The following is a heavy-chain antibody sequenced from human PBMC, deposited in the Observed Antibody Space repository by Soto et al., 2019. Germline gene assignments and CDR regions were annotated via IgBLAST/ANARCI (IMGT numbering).Heavy chain of an antibody. Sequence: QVTLKESGPVLVKPTETLTLTCTVSGFSLSNSRMSVSWIRQPPGKALEWLAHIFSNDAKSYSASLKSRLTISKDTSKSQVVLTMTNMDPVDTATEYWARIRGWGWLGHNDYWGQGTLVTVSS. V-gene: IGHV2-26*01. J-gene: IGHJ4*02. CDR2: IFSNDAK. D-gene: IGHD3-10*01. CDR3: ARIRGWGWLGHNDY. CDR1: GFSLSNSRMS.